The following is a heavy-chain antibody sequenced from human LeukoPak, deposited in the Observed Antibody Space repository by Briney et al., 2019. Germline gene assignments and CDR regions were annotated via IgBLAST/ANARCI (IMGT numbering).Heavy chain of an antibody. J-gene: IGHJ4*02. Sequence: PGGSLRLPCAVSGFTVSSTNMSWVRKAPGKGLEWASILYSAGATYYADSVRGRFTIARDNSKNTVFLQMNSLRAEDTAVYYCASGEVGVRKYYSDPFHHWGQGTLVTVSS. V-gene: IGHV3-53*01. CDR3: ASGEVGVRKYYSDPFHH. CDR2: LYSAGAT. CDR1: GFTVSSTN. D-gene: IGHD3-10*01.